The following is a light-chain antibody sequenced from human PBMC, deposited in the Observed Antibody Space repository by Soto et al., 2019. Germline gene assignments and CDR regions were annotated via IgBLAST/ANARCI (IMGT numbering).Light chain of an antibody. J-gene: IGKJ1*01. CDR2: GAS. V-gene: IGKV3-20*01. CDR1: QSVSSNQ. Sequence: EFVLTQSPGTLSLSPGERATLSCRTSQSVSSNQLAWYQQKPGQAPRLLIYGASSRTTGIPDRFSGSGSGTNFTLTISRLETEDFAVYYCRQYGGSPGTFGQGTKLQIK. CDR3: RQYGGSPGT.